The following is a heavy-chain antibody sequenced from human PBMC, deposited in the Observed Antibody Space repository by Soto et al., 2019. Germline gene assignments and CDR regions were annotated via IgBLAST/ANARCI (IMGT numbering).Heavy chain of an antibody. D-gene: IGHD2-15*01. J-gene: IGHJ4*02. CDR1: GYTFTSYA. CDR2: INAGNGNT. V-gene: IGHV1-3*01. Sequence: GASVKVSCKASGYTFTSYAMHCVRQAPGQRLEWMGWINAGNGNTKYSQKFQGRVTITRDTSASTAYMELSSLRSEDTAVYYCARDLSCSGGSCYYYFDYWGQGTLVTVSS. CDR3: ARDLSCSGGSCYYYFDY.